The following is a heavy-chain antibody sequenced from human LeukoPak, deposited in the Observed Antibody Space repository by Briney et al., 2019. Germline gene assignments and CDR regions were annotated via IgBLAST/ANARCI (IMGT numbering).Heavy chain of an antibody. Sequence: PGGSLRLSCAASGFTFSSYAMSWVRQAPGKGLEWVSAISGSGGSTYYADSVKGRFTISRDNSKNTLYLQMDSLRAEDTAVYYCAKVGTQWLVTGFSDYWGQGTLVTVSS. CDR2: ISGSGGST. V-gene: IGHV3-23*01. CDR3: AKVGTQWLVTGFSDY. J-gene: IGHJ4*02. D-gene: IGHD6-19*01. CDR1: GFTFSSYA.